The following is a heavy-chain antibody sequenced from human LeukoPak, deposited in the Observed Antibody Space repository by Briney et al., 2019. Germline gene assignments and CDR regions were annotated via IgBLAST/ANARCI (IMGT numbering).Heavy chain of an antibody. V-gene: IGHV4-4*07. J-gene: IGHJ4*02. CDR2: IYTSGST. D-gene: IGHD1-26*01. Sequence: HPSETLSLTCTVSGDSISSYYWSWIRQPPGKGLEWIGRIYTSGSTNYNPSLKSRVTMSVDTSKNQFSLKLSSVTAADTAVYYCATYQYDEIVGATPYFDYWGQGTLVTVSS. CDR3: ATYQYDEIVGATPYFDY. CDR1: GDSISSYY.